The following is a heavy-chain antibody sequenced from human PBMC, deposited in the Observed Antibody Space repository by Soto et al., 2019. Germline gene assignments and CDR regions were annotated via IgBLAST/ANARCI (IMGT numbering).Heavy chain of an antibody. CDR1: GGTFRSNA. CDR3: ASLPSFYYGSGYGMDV. CDR2: RIPIFGTT. D-gene: IGHD3-10*01. V-gene: IGHV1-69*06. J-gene: IGHJ6*02. Sequence: QVQLVQSGTEVKKPGSSVKVSCKASGGTFRSNAISWVRQAPGQGLEWMGGRIPIFGTTNYAQKFQGRVKITADKSASTAYMELSSLRSHDTAVYYCASLPSFYYGSGYGMDVWGQGTTVTVSS.